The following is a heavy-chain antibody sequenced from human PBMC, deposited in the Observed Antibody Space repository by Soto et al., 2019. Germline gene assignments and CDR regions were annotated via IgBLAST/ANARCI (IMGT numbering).Heavy chain of an antibody. J-gene: IGHJ3*02. Sequence: GESLKISCKGSGYNFAVYWIGWVRQMPGKGLEWMGMIYPGDSDTRYSPSFQGQVTISVDKSISTAYLQWSSLKASDTAMYYCARGWKVAGDAFDIWGQGPMVTV. CDR3: ARGWKVAGDAFDI. D-gene: IGHD2-15*01. V-gene: IGHV5-51*01. CDR2: IYPGDSDT. CDR1: GYNFAVYW.